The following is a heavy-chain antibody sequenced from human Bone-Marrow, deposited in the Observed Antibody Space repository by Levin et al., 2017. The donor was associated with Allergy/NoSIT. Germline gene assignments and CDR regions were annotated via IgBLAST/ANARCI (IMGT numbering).Heavy chain of an antibody. CDR2: LYTTGST. CDR1: GASISNYY. V-gene: IGHV4-4*07. J-gene: IGHJ6*02. CDR3: ARSMTYQQFYALDV. D-gene: IGHD6-13*01. Sequence: RSQTLSLTCNVSGASISNYYWSWIRQPAGKGLEWIGRLYTTGSTTYNPSLKSRLTMSVDTSKNQFSLKLTSVTAADTAVYYCARSMTYQQFYALDVWGQGTTVTVSS.